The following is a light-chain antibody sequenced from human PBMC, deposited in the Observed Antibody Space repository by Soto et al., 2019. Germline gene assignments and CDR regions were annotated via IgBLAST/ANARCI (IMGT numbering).Light chain of an antibody. CDR3: SAWDDTLNGVV. CDR2: SNN. V-gene: IGLV1-44*01. J-gene: IGLJ2*01. Sequence: QSVLTQPPSASGTPGQRVTISCSGSSSNIGSNTVNWYQQLPRTAPKLLIHSNNQRPSGVPDRFSGSKSGTSASLAISGLQSEDEADYYCSAWDDTLNGVVFGGGTKVTVL. CDR1: SSNIGSNT.